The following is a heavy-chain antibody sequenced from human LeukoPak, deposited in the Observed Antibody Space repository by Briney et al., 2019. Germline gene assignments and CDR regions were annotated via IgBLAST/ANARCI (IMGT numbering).Heavy chain of an antibody. J-gene: IGHJ4*02. D-gene: IGHD1-7*01. V-gene: IGHV1-8*01. CDR2: LNPNNGHI. CDR3: AKDAIAGNSIWDYFEY. Sequence: ASVKVSCKASGYTFITYDILWVRQAAGQGLEWMGWLNPNNGHIGYIEKFQGRVTMTMDTSISTAYMELRSLRSDDTAVYYCAKDAIAGNSIWDYFEYWGQGDLVIVSS. CDR1: GYTFITYD.